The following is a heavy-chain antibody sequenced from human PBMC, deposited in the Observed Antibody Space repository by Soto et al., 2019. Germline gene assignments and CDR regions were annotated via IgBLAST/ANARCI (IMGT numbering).Heavy chain of an antibody. Sequence: SQTLSLTCAISGDSVSSNSAAWNWIRQPPSRGLEWLGRTYYRSKWYNDYAVSVKSRITINPDTSKNQFSLQLNSVTPEDTAVYYCARDRYNWNYVYYYYGMDVWGQGTTVTVSS. V-gene: IGHV6-1*01. J-gene: IGHJ6*02. CDR3: ARDRYNWNYVYYYYGMDV. CDR1: GDSVSSNSAA. D-gene: IGHD1-7*01. CDR2: TYYRSKWYN.